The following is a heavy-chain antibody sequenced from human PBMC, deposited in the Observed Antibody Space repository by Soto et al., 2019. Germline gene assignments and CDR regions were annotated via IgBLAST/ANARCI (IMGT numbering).Heavy chain of an antibody. Sequence: PSETLSLTCTVSGGSISSGDYYWSWIRQPPGKGPEWIGYIYYSGSTYYNPSLKSRVTISVDTSKNQFSLKLNSVTAADTAMYYCARALIQLWPHYYYGMDVWGQGTTVTVSS. D-gene: IGHD5-18*01. CDR3: ARALIQLWPHYYYGMDV. J-gene: IGHJ6*02. V-gene: IGHV4-30-4*01. CDR1: GGSISSGDYY. CDR2: IYYSGST.